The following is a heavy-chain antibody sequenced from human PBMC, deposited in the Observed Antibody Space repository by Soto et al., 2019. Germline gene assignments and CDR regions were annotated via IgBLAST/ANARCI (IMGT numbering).Heavy chain of an antibody. CDR2: IYYSGST. D-gene: IGHD4-4*01. CDR1: GGSMISGGYY. Sequence: SETMSLTCTVAGGSMISGGYYCSWISQHPGKGLEWIGYIYYSGSTYYNPSLKSRVTISVDTSKNQFSLKLSSVTAADTAVYYCARTLKALPDYSNCWFDPWGQGNLVTVSS. CDR3: ARTLKALPDYSNCWFDP. V-gene: IGHV4-31*03. J-gene: IGHJ5*02.